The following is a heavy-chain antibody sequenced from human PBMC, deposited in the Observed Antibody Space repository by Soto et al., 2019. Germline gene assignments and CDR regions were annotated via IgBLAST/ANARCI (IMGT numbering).Heavy chain of an antibody. Sequence: SETLSLTCAVYGGSFSGYYWSWIRQPPGKGLEWIGEINHSGSTNYNPSLKSRVTISVDTSKNQFSLKLSSVTAADTAVYYCARGLWKIAEAAGKENWFDPRGQGPLVT. V-gene: IGHV4-34*01. CDR2: INHSGST. CDR1: GGSFSGYY. CDR3: ARGLWKIAEAAGKENWFDP. J-gene: IGHJ5*02. D-gene: IGHD6-13*01.